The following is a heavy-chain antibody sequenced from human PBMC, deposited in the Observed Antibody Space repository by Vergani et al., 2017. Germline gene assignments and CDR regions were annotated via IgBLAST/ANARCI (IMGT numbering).Heavy chain of an antibody. CDR3: AKDLVIYSGDALEAFDI. D-gene: IGHD2-21*01. V-gene: IGHV3-23*04. CDR2: ISGSGRTT. J-gene: IGHJ3*02. CDR1: GFTFSSYG. Sequence: VQLVESGGGVVQPGRSLRLSCAASGFTFSSYGMHWVRQAPGKGLEWVSGISGSGRTTYYAASVKGRFTISRDNSKNTLYLQMNSLRAEDTAVYYCAKDLVIYSGDALEAFDIWGQGTMVTVSS.